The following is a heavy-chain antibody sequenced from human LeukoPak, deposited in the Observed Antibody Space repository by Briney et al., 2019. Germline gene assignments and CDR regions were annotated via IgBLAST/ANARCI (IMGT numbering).Heavy chain of an antibody. V-gene: IGHV3-21*01. CDR2: ISSSSSYI. D-gene: IGHD3-9*01. CDR3: AREISYYDILTGYYLYFDY. J-gene: IGHJ4*02. Sequence: GGSLRLSCAASGFTFSSYSMNWVRQAPGEGLEWVSSISSSSSYIYYADSVKGRFTISRDNAKNSLYLQMNSLRAEDTAVYYCAREISYYDILTGYYLYFDYWGQGTLVTVSS. CDR1: GFTFSSYS.